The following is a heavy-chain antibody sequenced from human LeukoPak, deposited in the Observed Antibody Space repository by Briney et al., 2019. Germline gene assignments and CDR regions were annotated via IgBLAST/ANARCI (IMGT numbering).Heavy chain of an antibody. Sequence: SETLSLTCAVYGGSFSGYYWSWIRQPPGKGLEWIGEINHSGSTNYNPSLKSRVTISVDTSKNQFSLKLSSVTAADTAVYYCARGRGYYYGSGSPKYYFDYWGQGTLVTVSS. CDR1: GGSFSGYY. D-gene: IGHD3-10*01. CDR2: INHSGST. CDR3: ARGRGYYYGSGSPKYYFDY. V-gene: IGHV4-34*01. J-gene: IGHJ4*02.